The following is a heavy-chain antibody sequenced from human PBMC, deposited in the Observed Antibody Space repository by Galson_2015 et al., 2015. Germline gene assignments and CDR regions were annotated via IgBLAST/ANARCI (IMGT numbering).Heavy chain of an antibody. V-gene: IGHV4-31*03. J-gene: IGHJ3*01. Sequence: TLSLTCTVSGGSITSGDYYWSWILQHPGKGLEWIGYIYYSGSTYYNPSLKSRVTISVDTSKNQFSLKLSSVTAADAAVYYCARDPKYCSGGSCYSLAFDVWGQGTLVTVSS. CDR1: GGSITSGDYY. CDR3: ARDPKYCSGGSCYSLAFDV. CDR2: IYYSGST. D-gene: IGHD2-15*01.